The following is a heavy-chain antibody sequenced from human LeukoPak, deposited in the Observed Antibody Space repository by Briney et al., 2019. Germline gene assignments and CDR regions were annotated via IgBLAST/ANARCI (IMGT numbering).Heavy chain of an antibody. D-gene: IGHD6-13*01. J-gene: IGHJ5*02. CDR2: IYHSGST. Sequence: PSETLSLTCSVSGYAISSGYFWGWIRQPPGKGLEWIGTIYHSGSTYYNPSLKSRVTISVDTSKNQFSLKLSSVTAADTAVYYCARVGRQQTRINWFDPWGQGTLVTVSS. CDR1: GYAISSGYF. V-gene: IGHV4-38-2*02. CDR3: ARVGRQQTRINWFDP.